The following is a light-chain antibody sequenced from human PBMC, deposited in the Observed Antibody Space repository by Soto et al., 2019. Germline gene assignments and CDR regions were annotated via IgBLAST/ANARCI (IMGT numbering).Light chain of an antibody. V-gene: IGLV2-14*03. CDR2: DVN. CDR3: KSYTSSSTYV. J-gene: IGLJ1*01. CDR1: SSDVGGYNY. Sequence: QSALTQPASVSGSPGQSITISCTGTSSDVGGYNYVSWYQHNPGKAPKFMMYDVNNRPSGVSNRFSGSKSGNAASLTISGLQAEDEADYFCKSYTSSSTYVFGTGTKVTVL.